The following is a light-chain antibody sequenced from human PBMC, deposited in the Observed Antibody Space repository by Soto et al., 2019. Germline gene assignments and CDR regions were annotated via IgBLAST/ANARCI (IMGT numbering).Light chain of an antibody. J-gene: IGLJ1*01. Sequence: QSALTQPRSVSGSTGQSVTISCTRTSSDVGGYDYVSWYQLHPDKAPKLMIYDVNERPSGVPDRFSGSKSGNTASLTISGLQAEDEADYYCCSYAGSPYVFGTGTK. CDR1: SSDVGGYDY. V-gene: IGLV2-11*01. CDR2: DVN. CDR3: CSYAGSPYV.